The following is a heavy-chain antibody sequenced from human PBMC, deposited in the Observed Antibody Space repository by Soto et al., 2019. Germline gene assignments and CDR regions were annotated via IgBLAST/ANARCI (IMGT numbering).Heavy chain of an antibody. CDR2: ISSSSSYI. D-gene: IGHD6-19*01. V-gene: IGHV3-21*01. CDR1: GFTFSSYS. CDR3: ARDLSDVSSSGWYGY. Sequence: GGSLRLSCAASGFTFSSYSMNWVRQAPGKGLEWVSSISSSSSYIYYADSVKGRFTISRDNAKNSLYLQMNSLRAEDTAVYYCARDLSDVSSSGWYGYWGQGTLVTVSS. J-gene: IGHJ4*02.